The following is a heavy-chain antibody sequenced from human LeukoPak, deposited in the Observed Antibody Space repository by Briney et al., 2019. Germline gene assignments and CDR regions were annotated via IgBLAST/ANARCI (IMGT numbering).Heavy chain of an antibody. V-gene: IGHV3-23*01. J-gene: IGHJ4*02. CDR1: GFTFSSYG. CDR3: AKDHRFWSGYADY. CDR2: IRGRGSNT. D-gene: IGHD3-3*01. Sequence: GGSLRLSCAASGFTFSSYGMSWVRQPPGKGLEWVSGIRGRGSNTDYVGSVKGRFAVSRDNSKNTLYLQMNSLRAEDMAVYYCAKDHRFWSGYADYWGQGTLVTVSS.